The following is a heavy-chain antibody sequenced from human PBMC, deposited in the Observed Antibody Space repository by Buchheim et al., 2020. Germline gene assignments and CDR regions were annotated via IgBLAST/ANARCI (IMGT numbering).Heavy chain of an antibody. CDR1: VGSISSSSYY. CDR2: IYYSGST. Sequence: QLQLQESGPGLVKPSETLSLTCTVSVGSISSSSYYWGWIRQPPGKGLEWIGSIYYSGSTSYNPSLKSRVTISLDTSKHQLSLKLSSVTAADTAVYYCARVEAAAGPGNYYFDYWGQGTL. J-gene: IGHJ4*02. CDR3: ARVEAAAGPGNYYFDY. V-gene: IGHV4-39*07. D-gene: IGHD6-13*01.